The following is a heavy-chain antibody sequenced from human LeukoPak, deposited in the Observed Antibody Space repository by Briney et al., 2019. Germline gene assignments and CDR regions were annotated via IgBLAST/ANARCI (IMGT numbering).Heavy chain of an antibody. Sequence: GGSLRLSCAASGFTFSSYAMSWVRQAPGKGLEWVSGITGSGGSTYYADSVKGRFTISRDNSKNTLYLQMNSLRAEDTAVYYCAKDVGIVSKHWGQGTLVTVSS. D-gene: IGHD3-22*01. CDR1: GFTFSSYA. V-gene: IGHV3-23*01. CDR3: AKDVGIVSKH. J-gene: IGHJ1*01. CDR2: ITGSGGST.